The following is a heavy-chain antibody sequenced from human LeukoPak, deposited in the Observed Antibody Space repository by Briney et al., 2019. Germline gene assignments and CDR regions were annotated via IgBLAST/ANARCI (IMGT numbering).Heavy chain of an antibody. V-gene: IGHV1-46*01. D-gene: IGHD1-26*01. J-gene: IGHJ6*02. CDR1: GYIFTSYY. CDR3: ARDWGGSYPPALPGYYYYGMDV. CDR2: INPSGGST. Sequence: ASVKVSCKASGYIFTSYYMHWVRQAPGQGLEWMGIINPSGGSTSYAQKFQGRVTMTRDTSTSTVYMELSSLRSEDTAVYYCARDWGGSYPPALPGYYYYGMDVWGQGTTVTVSS.